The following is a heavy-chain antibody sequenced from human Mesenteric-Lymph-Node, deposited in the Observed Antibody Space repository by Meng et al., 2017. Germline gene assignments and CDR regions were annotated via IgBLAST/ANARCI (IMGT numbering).Heavy chain of an antibody. CDR2: LYYSGST. Sequence: QVQLQESGPGLVKPSQTLSITCTVSGGSISSGGHSWSWIRQHPGKGLEWIAYLYYSGSTYYNPSLKSRVILSVDTSKNQFSLKLSSVTAADTAVYYCARVDSSGYFLDYWGQGTLVTVSS. D-gene: IGHD3-22*01. CDR3: ARVDSSGYFLDY. J-gene: IGHJ4*01. V-gene: IGHV4-31*03. CDR1: GGSISSGGHS.